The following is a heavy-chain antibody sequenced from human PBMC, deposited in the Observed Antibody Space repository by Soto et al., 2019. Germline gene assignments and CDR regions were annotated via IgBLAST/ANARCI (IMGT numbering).Heavy chain of an antibody. D-gene: IGHD3-22*01. CDR2: IYHSGST. J-gene: IGHJ4*02. Sequence: SETLSLTCAVSGGSISSSNWWSWVRQPPGKGLEWIGEIYHSGSTNYNPSLKSRVTISVDKSKNQFSLKLSSVTAADTAVYYCASFYDSSGYYYDYWGQGTLVTVSS. V-gene: IGHV4-4*02. CDR3: ASFYDSSGYYYDY. CDR1: GGSISSSNW.